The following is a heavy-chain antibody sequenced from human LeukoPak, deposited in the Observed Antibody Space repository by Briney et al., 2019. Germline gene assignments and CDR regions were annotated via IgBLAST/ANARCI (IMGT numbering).Heavy chain of an antibody. CDR2: VHLDGRT. Sequence: SETLSLTCGVSGGSVSSTNWWTWIRQPPGKGLKWIGEVHLDGRTNFNPSLKSRLTMSVDLSENHVSLKLTSVTAADTAVYYCAREGGFYRPLDYSGQGTLVTVSS. J-gene: IGHJ4*02. V-gene: IGHV4-4*02. D-gene: IGHD6-25*01. CDR1: GGSVSSTNW. CDR3: AREGGFYRPLDY.